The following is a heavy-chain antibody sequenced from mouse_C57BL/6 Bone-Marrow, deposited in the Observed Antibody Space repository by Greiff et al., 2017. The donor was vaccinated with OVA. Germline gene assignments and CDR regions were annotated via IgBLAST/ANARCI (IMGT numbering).Heavy chain of an antibody. CDR3: ARAQALYAMDY. V-gene: IGHV1-54*01. J-gene: IGHJ4*01. CDR1: GYAFTNYL. D-gene: IGHD3-2*02. CDR2: INPGSGGT. Sequence: VKLMESGAELVRPGTSVKVSCKASGYAFTNYLIEWVKQRPGQGLEWIGVINPGSGGTNYNEKFKGKATLTADKSSSTAYMQLSSLTSEDSAVYFCARAQALYAMDYWGQGTSVTVSS.